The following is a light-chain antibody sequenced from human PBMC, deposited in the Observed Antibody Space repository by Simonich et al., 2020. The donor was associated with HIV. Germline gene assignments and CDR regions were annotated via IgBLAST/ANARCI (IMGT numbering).Light chain of an antibody. CDR2: DAT. Sequence: DIQMTQSPSAMSASVGDRVTITCRASQGIRNYLNWYQQKAGKAPKLLIYDATNLETGVPSRFSGSGSGTDFTFTISSLQPADIATYYCQQYDELPYTFGQGTKLEIK. CDR3: QQYDELPYT. CDR1: QGIRNY. J-gene: IGKJ2*01. V-gene: IGKV1-33*01.